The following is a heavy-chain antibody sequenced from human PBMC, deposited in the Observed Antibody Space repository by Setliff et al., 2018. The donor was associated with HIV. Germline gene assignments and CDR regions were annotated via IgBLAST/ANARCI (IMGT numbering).Heavy chain of an antibody. V-gene: IGHV3-48*01. Sequence: PGGSLRLSCGASGFSFSSYSMNWVRQAPGKGLEWVSYISPSSSTISYADSVEGRFAISRDNAKNSLYLQMNSLKTEDTALYYCATDNCGGDCYLNYWGLGTLVTVSS. D-gene: IGHD2-21*02. J-gene: IGHJ4*02. CDR3: ATDNCGGDCYLNY. CDR1: GFSFSSYS. CDR2: ISPSSSTI.